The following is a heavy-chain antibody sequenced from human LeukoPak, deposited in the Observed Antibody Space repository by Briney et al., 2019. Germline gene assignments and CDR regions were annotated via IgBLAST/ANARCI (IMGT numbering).Heavy chain of an antibody. CDR2: IYHSGST. CDR1: GGSISSGGYY. J-gene: IGHJ4*02. CDR3: ARRQWLGAAPDY. Sequence: SETLSLTCTVSGGSISSGGYYWSWIRQPPGKGLEWIGYIYHSGSTYYNPSLKSRVTISVDRSKNQFSLKLSSVTAADTAVYYCARRQWLGAAPDYWGQGTLVTVSS. V-gene: IGHV4-30-2*01. D-gene: IGHD3-10*01.